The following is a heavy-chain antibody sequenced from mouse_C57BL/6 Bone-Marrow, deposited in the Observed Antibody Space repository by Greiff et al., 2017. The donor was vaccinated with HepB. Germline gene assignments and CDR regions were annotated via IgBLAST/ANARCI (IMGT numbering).Heavy chain of an antibody. CDR3: ARDGYWFAY. Sequence: EVQLVESGGGLVKPGGSLKLSCAASGFTFSDYGMHWVRQAPGKGLEWVAYISSGSSTIYYADTVKGRFTISRDNAKNTLFLQMTSLRSEDTAMYYCARDGYWFAYWGQGTLVTVSA. CDR1: GFTFSDYG. V-gene: IGHV5-17*01. D-gene: IGHD2-3*01. CDR2: ISSGSSTI. J-gene: IGHJ3*01.